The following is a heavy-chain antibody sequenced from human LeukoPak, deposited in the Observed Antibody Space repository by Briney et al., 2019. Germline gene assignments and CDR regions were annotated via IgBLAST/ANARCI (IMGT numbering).Heavy chain of an antibody. J-gene: IGHJ5*02. V-gene: IGHV4-39*01. Sequence: SETLSLTCTVFGDSVSSSNYYWAWFRQPPGKGLDWIGSLYYDGRTYYSPSLESRVTVSVDTSKNQFALKLTSVTAADTAVYYCARRRGEWDVNWFDPWGPGTLVTVSS. CDR1: GDSVSSSNYY. D-gene: IGHD1-26*01. CDR2: LYYDGRT. CDR3: ARRRGEWDVNWFDP.